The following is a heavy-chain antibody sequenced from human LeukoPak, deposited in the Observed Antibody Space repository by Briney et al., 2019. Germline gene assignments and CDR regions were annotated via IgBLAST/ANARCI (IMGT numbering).Heavy chain of an antibody. CDR1: GFTFSSYN. J-gene: IGHJ6*02. CDR3: ARPRSDLYGMDV. Sequence: GGSLRLSCAASGFTFSSYNMIWVRQAPGKGLEWVSYISSSGSRIYYADSVKGRFTISRDNAKNSLYLQMNSLRAEDTAIYYCARPRSDLYGMDVWGQGTTVIVSS. V-gene: IGHV3-48*04. CDR2: ISSSGSRI.